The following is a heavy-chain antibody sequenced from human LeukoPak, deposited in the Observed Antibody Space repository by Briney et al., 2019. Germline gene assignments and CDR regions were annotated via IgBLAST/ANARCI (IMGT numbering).Heavy chain of an antibody. V-gene: IGHV4-31*03. J-gene: IGHJ4*02. CDR3: ARADSMVRGVIPATYFDY. CDR2: IYYSGRT. CDR1: GGSISSGGYY. D-gene: IGHD3-10*01. Sequence: SQTLSLTCTVSGGSISSGGYYWSWIRQHPGKGLEWIGYIYYSGRTYYNPSLKSRVTISVDTSKNQFSLKLSSVTAADTAVYYCARADSMVRGVIPATYFDYWGQGTLVTVSS.